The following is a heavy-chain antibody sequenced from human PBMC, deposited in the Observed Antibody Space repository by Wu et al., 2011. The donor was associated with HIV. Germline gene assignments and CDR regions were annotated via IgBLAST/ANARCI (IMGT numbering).Heavy chain of an antibody. Sequence: VQSGAEVKKPGSSVKVSCKTSGGTFSSSAISWVRQAPGQGLEWMGRIIPILGAVNYAQKFQGRVTIIADESTGTAYMDLGSLRTDDTAVYYCTKSNSTNWLTLFFWGQGTLVTVSS. D-gene: IGHD1-1*01. CDR2: IIPILGAV. CDR1: GGTFSSSA. J-gene: IGHJ4*02. V-gene: IGHV1-69*15. CDR3: TKSNSTNWLTLFF.